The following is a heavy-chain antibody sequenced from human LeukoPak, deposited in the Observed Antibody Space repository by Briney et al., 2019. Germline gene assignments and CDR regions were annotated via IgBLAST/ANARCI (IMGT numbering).Heavy chain of an antibody. CDR2: ISSSSSTI. CDR1: GFTFSRYS. D-gene: IGHD1-26*01. CDR3: ASHSGSYSIDY. Sequence: GGSLRLSCAASGFTFSRYSMNWVRQAPGKGLEWVSYISSSSSTIYYADSVKGRFTISRDNAKNSLYLQLNSLRAEDTAMYYCASHSGSYSIDYWGQGTPVTVSS. V-gene: IGHV3-48*01. J-gene: IGHJ4*02.